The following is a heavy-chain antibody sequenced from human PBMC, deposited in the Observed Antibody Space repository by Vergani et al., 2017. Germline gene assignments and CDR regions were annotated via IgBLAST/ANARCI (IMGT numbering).Heavy chain of an antibody. J-gene: IGHJ5*02. V-gene: IGHV3-23*01. CDR1: GLTFSSYA. CDR3: AKDNVWGSYRSYNWFDP. CDR2: ISGSGGST. D-gene: IGHD3-16*02. Sequence: EVQLLESGGGLVQPGGSLRLSCAASGLTFSSYAMSWVRQAPGKGLEWVSAISGSGGSTYYADSVKGRFTISRDNSKNTLYLQMNSLRAEDTAVYYCAKDNVWGSYRSYNWFDPWGQGTLVTVSS.